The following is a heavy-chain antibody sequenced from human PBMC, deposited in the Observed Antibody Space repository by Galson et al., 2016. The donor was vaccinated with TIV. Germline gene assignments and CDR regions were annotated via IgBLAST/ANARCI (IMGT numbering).Heavy chain of an antibody. D-gene: IGHD2-21*02. CDR2: VYYSGAT. Sequence: TLSLTCSVFGGSISNGDYYWTWIRQPPGKGLEWIGYVYYSGATNYNPSLKRRVTLSVDRSTNQFSLRLNSVTAADTAVYSCARCRGDYYYGIDFWGQGTLVTVSS. V-gene: IGHV4-30-4*08. CDR3: ARCRGDYYYGIDF. CDR1: GGSISNGDYY. J-gene: IGHJ1*01.